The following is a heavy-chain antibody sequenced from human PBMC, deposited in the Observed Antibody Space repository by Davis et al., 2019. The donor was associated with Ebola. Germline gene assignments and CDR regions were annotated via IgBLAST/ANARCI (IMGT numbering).Heavy chain of an antibody. CDR3: ARHDGYSSSWYTYYHYYGMDV. D-gene: IGHD6-13*01. CDR1: GGTFSSYA. V-gene: IGHV1-69*06. Sequence: SVKVSCKASGGTFSSYAISWVRQAPGQGLEWMGGIIPIFGTANYAQKFQGRVTITADKSTSTAYMELSSLRSEDTAVYYCARHDGYSSSWYTYYHYYGMDVWGQGTTVTVSS. J-gene: IGHJ6*02. CDR2: IIPIFGTA.